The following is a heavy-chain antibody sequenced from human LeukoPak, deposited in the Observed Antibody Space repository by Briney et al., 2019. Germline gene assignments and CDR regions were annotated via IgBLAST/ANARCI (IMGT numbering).Heavy chain of an antibody. Sequence: GGSLRLSCAASGFSFSTQRMHWVRQAPGKGLVWVSYINIDERITGYADSVKGRFTISRDNSKNTLYLQMNSLRAEDTAVYYCAKVSCSSTTCYRPYYYYGMDVWGQGTTVTVSS. CDR3: AKVSCSSTTCYRPYYYYGMDV. D-gene: IGHD2-2*01. V-gene: IGHV3-74*01. J-gene: IGHJ6*02. CDR1: GFSFSTQR. CDR2: INIDERIT.